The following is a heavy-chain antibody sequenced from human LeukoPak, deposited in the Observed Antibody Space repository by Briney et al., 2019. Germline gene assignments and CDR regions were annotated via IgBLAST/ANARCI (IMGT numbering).Heavy chain of an antibody. V-gene: IGHV3-23*01. Sequence: PGGSLRLSCAASGFTFSSYAMSWVRQAPGKGLEWVSAISGSGGSTYYADSVKGRFTISRDNSKNTLYLQMNSLRAEDTAVYYCASSLYDFWSGYYYFDYWGQGTLVTVSS. CDR1: GFTFSSYA. J-gene: IGHJ4*02. CDR3: ASSLYDFWSGYYYFDY. CDR2: ISGSGGST. D-gene: IGHD3-3*01.